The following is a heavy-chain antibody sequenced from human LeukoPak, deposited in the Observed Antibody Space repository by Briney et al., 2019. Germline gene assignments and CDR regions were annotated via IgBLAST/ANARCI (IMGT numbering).Heavy chain of an antibody. D-gene: IGHD3-10*01. CDR1: GGSFSGYY. CDR2: INHSGST. J-gene: IGHJ4*02. Sequence: SETLSLTCAVYGGSFSGYYWSWIRQPPGKGLEWIGEINHSGSTNYNPSLKSRVTISVDTSKNQFSLKLSSVTAADTAVYYCARAPSGSRFGELLPDYWGQGTLVTVSS. V-gene: IGHV4-34*01. CDR3: ARAPSGSRFGELLPDY.